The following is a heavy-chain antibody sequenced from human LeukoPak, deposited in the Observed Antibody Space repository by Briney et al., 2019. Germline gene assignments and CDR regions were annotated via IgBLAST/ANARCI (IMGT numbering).Heavy chain of an antibody. J-gene: IGHJ6*02. V-gene: IGHV3-72*01. D-gene: IGHD5-18*01. CDR2: SRNKAKSHTT. CDR3: ALWSYYYYGLDV. Sequence: GGSLRLSCAASGFTFSDRDMDWVRQAPGKGLEWVGRSRNKAKSHTTEYAASVKGRFTISRDNSNNSVWLQVNSLKTEDTAVYYCALWSYYYYGLDVWGQGTTVTVSS. CDR1: GFTFSDRD.